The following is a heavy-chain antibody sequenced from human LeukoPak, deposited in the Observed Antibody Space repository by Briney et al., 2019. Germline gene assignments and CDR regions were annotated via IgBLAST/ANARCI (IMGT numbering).Heavy chain of an antibody. CDR3: ARHGGGYCSGGSCYVDY. CDR1: GGSISSSSYY. D-gene: IGHD2-15*01. J-gene: IGHJ4*02. CDR2: IYYSGST. V-gene: IGHV4-39*01. Sequence: PSETLSLTCTASGGSISSSSYYWGWVRQPPGKGLEWIGSIYYSGSTYYNPSLKSRVTISVGTSKNQFSLKLSSVTAADTAVYYCARHGGGYCSGGSCYVDYWGQGTLVTVSS.